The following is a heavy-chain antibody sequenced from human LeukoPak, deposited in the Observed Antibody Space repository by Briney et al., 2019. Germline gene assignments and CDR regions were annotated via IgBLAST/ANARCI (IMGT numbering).Heavy chain of an antibody. Sequence: GGSLRLSCAASGFTFSNYAMSWVRQAPGKGLVWVSRINSDGSSTSYADSVKGRFTISRDNAENTLYLQMNSLRAEDTAVYYCPRYNWNSAPFDYWGQGTLVTVSS. CDR2: INSDGSST. V-gene: IGHV3-74*01. J-gene: IGHJ4*02. CDR3: PRYNWNSAPFDY. CDR1: GFTFSNYA. D-gene: IGHD1-7*01.